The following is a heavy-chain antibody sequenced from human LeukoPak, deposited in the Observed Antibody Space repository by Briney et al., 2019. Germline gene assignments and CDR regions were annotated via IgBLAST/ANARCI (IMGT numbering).Heavy chain of an antibody. CDR3: ARDLGNSGSYSGAFDI. D-gene: IGHD1-26*01. J-gene: IGHJ3*02. CDR2: IYTSGST. CDR1: GGSISSYY. V-gene: IGHV4-4*07. Sequence: PSETLSLTCTVSGGSISSYYWSWIRQPAGKGLEWIGRIYTSGSTNYNPSLKSRVTMSVDTSKNQFSLKLSSVTAADTAVYYCARDLGNSGSYSGAFDIWGQGTMVTVSS.